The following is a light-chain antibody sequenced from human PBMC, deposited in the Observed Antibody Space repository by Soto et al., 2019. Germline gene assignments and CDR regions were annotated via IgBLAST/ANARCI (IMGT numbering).Light chain of an antibody. CDR3: QQSYSSLSIT. CDR1: ESIARH. V-gene: IGKV1-39*01. Sequence: DIQXTXSPSSLSASVGDRVTITCRASESIARHLNWYQQKPGKAPKLLIYAASSLQNGVPSRFRGGGSGTDFTLTISNLQPEDFATYYCQQSYSSLSITFGQGTRLQIK. CDR2: AAS. J-gene: IGKJ5*01.